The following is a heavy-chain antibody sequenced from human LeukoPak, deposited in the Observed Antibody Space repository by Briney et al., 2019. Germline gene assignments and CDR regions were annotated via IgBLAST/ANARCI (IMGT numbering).Heavy chain of an antibody. D-gene: IGHD2-15*01. Sequence: ASVTVSCKSSGYTLTSFSISWVRQARRHGLEWMGWISAYNGYKDYAQKPQGRVTMTAETSTNTAYMELRSLRSDDTAVYYCVRGDCSGVSCYLPEYFRHWGQGTLVTVSS. CDR3: VRGDCSGVSCYLPEYFRH. J-gene: IGHJ1*01. CDR1: GYTLTSFS. V-gene: IGHV1-18*01. CDR2: ISAYNGYK.